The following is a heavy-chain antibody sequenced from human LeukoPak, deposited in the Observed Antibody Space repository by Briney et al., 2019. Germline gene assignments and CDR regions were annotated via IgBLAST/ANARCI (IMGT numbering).Heavy chain of an antibody. CDR2: INGVTGNA. J-gene: IGHJ4*02. CDR3: ARDSGRGWYYLD. Sequence: GASVKVSCKASGYTFTNYAIHWVRQAPGQRLEWVGWINGVTGNARYSQNFQGRVTITRDTSATTVYMELSSLRSEDTALYYCARDSGRGWYYLDWGQGTLVIVSS. V-gene: IGHV1-3*01. D-gene: IGHD6-19*01. CDR1: GYTFTNYA.